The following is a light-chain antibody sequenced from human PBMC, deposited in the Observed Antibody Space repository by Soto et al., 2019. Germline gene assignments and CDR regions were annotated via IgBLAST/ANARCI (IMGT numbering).Light chain of an antibody. V-gene: IGKV3-20*01. CDR3: QQYGRSPCT. CDR1: QSVGSSS. J-gene: IGKJ2*01. CDR2: GAS. Sequence: EIVLTQSPGTLSLSPGERATLSFRASQSVGSSSLAWYQQKPGQAPRLLIYGASSRATGIPDRFSGSGSGTDFTLTISRLEPEDFAVYYCQQYGRSPCTFGQGTKLEIK.